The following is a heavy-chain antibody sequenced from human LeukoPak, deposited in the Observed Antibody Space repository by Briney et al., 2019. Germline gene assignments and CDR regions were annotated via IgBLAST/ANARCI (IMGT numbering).Heavy chain of an antibody. CDR3: ARDGNYYDSSGYYTPPGMDV. Sequence: GGSLRLSCAASGFTFRSYSMNWVRQAPGKGLEWVSSISSSSSYIYYADSVKGRFTISRDNAKNSLYLQMNSLRAEDTAVYYCARDGNYYDSSGYYTPPGMDVWGQGTTVTVSS. V-gene: IGHV3-21*01. CDR1: GFTFRSYS. J-gene: IGHJ6*02. D-gene: IGHD3-22*01. CDR2: ISSSSSYI.